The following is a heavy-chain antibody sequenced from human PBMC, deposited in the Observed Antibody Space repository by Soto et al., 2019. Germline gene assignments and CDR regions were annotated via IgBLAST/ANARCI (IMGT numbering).Heavy chain of an antibody. V-gene: IGHV3-21*01. CDR3: ARDHTDFHYFHMDV. CDR1: GFPFSSNP. J-gene: IGHJ6*03. CDR2: ISTSSSYI. D-gene: IGHD5-18*01. Sequence: PGGSLGLSCAASGFPFSSNPMNWVRQAPGKGLEWVSSISTSSSYIYYADSVKGRFTISRDNAKNSLYLQMNSLRAEDTAVYYWARDHTDFHYFHMDVWGKGTTGTVSS.